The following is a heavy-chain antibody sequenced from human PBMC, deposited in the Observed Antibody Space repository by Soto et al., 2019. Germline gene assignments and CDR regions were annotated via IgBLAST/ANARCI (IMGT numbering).Heavy chain of an antibody. CDR1: GGSISSYY. V-gene: IGHV4-59*12. CDR2: VYYSGKT. CDR3: ARGARFGDRRYMDV. Sequence: SETLSLTCTVSGGSISSYYWFWIRQSPGRGLEWIGYVYYSGKTNYNPSLESRVTIPIDTSENQFSLKLNSVTAADTAVYYCARGARFGDRRYMDVWGKGTKVTVSS. D-gene: IGHD3-10*01. J-gene: IGHJ6*03.